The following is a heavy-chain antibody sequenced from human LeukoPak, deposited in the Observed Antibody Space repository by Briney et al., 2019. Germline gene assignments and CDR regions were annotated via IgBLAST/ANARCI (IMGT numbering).Heavy chain of an antibody. J-gene: IGHJ3*02. CDR1: GFTFSSYA. D-gene: IGHD3-16*01. Sequence: PGRSLRLSCAASGFTFSSYAMHWVRQAPGKGLEWVAVISYDGSNKYYADSVKGRFTISRDNSKNTLYLQMNSLRAEDTAVYYCARDPDILGDSDAFDIWGQGTMVTVSS. CDR3: ARDPDILGDSDAFDI. V-gene: IGHV3-30-3*01. CDR2: ISYDGSNK.